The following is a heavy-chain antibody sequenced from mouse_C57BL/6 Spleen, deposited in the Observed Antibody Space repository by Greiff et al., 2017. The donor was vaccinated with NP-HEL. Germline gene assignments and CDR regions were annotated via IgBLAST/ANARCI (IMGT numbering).Heavy chain of an antibody. Sequence: VQLQESGAELVKPGASVKLSCKASGYTFTSYWMHWVKQRPGQGLEWIGMIHPNSGSTNYNEKFKSKATLTVDQSSSTAYMQLSSLTSEDSAVYYCARSPEDNYGSSPYYCDYWGQGTTLTVSS. CDR3: ARSPEDNYGSSPYYCDY. V-gene: IGHV1-64*01. CDR2: IHPNSGST. CDR1: GYTFTSYW. J-gene: IGHJ2*01. D-gene: IGHD1-1*01.